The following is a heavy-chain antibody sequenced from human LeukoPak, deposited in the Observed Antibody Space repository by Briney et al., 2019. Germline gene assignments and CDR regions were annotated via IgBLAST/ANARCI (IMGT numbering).Heavy chain of an antibody. CDR3: ARGVIAARPRRGRSGFDY. Sequence: ASVKVSCKASGYTFTSYDINWVRQATGQGLEWMGWMNPSSGNTGYAQKFQGRVTMTRNTSISTAYMELSSLRSEDTAVYYCARGVIAARPRRGRSGFDYWGQGTLVTVSS. J-gene: IGHJ4*02. V-gene: IGHV1-8*01. CDR2: MNPSSGNT. CDR1: GYTFTSYD. D-gene: IGHD6-6*01.